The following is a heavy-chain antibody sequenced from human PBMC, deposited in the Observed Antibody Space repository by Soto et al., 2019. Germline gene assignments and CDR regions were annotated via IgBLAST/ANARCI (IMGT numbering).Heavy chain of an antibody. D-gene: IGHD6-13*01. CDR1: GYTFSGYY. V-gene: IGHV1-3*01. J-gene: IGHJ4*02. CDR2: INAGNGNT. CDR3: ARNFPAAYFDY. Sequence: GASVKVSCKASGYTFSGYYIHWLRQAPGQRLEWMGWINAGNGNTKYSQKFQGRVTITRDTSASTAYMELSSLRSEDTAVYYCARNFPAAYFDYWGQGTLVTVSS.